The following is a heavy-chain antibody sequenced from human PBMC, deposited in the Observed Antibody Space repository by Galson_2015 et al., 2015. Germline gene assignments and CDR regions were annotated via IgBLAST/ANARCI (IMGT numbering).Heavy chain of an antibody. V-gene: IGHV4-61*01. D-gene: IGHD3-3*01. CDR2: IYYSGST. J-gene: IGHJ6*03. Sequence: TLSLTCTVSGGSVSSGSYYWSWIRQPPGKGLEWIGYIYYSGSTNYNPSLKSRVTISVDTSKNQFSLKLSSVTAADTAVYYCARGTYDFWSGYSPDSAETSYMDVWGKGTTVTVSS. CDR1: GGSVSSGSYY. CDR3: ARGTYDFWSGYSPDSAETSYMDV.